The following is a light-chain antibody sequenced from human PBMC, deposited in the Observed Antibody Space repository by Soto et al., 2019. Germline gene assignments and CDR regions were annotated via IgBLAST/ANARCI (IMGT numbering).Light chain of an antibody. J-gene: IGLJ1*01. CDR3: SSYTSSSTYV. CDR2: EAN. CDR1: SSDVGDYNY. Sequence: QSVLTQPASVSGSPGQSITISCTGASSDVGDYNYVSWYQHHPGKAPKLLIYEANNRPSGVSDSFSGSKSGNVASLTISWLQAEDEADYYCSSYTSSSTYVFGTGTKLTVL. V-gene: IGLV2-14*01.